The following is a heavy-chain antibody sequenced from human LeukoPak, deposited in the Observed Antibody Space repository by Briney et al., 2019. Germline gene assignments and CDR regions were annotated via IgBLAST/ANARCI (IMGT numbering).Heavy chain of an antibody. CDR2: ISSTSSYI. CDR3: PSGSSLDY. Sequence: GGSLRFYCVVSGFTLSRYTMNSVRQAPGKGLEWVSSISSTSSYIYYADSVKGRFSISRDNAKNSLYLQMNSLRAEDTAVYYCPSGSSLDYWGQGTLVTVSS. J-gene: IGHJ4*02. D-gene: IGHD1-26*01. V-gene: IGHV3-21*01. CDR1: GFTLSRYT.